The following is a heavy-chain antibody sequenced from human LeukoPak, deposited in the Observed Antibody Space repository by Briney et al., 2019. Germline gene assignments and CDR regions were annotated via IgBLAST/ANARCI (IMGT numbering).Heavy chain of an antibody. D-gene: IGHD2-2*01. J-gene: IGHJ4*02. V-gene: IGHV3-30*16. CDR3: ARGRPVGVPAAILGYYFDY. CDR2: ISYDGSNK. CDR1: GFTFSSYV. Sequence: AGGSLRLSCAASGFTFSSYVMHWVRQAPGKGLEWVAVISYDGSNKYYANSVKGRFTISRDNSKNTLYLQMNSLRAEDTAVYYCARGRPVGVPAAILGYYFDYWGQGTLVTVSS.